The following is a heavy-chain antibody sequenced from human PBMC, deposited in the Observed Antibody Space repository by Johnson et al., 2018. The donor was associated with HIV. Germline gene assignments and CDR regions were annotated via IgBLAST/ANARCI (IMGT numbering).Heavy chain of an antibody. CDR3: AREIPYDYVWGSYRPGAFDI. Sequence: VQLVESGGGVVQPGTSLRLSCAASGFTFSSYGIHWVRQAPGKGLEWVAFIWHDGRDVYYADSVKGRFTVSRDNSKNAVYLQMNSLGAEDTALYYCAREIPYDYVWGSYRPGAFDIWGQGTMVTVSS. D-gene: IGHD3-16*02. J-gene: IGHJ3*02. V-gene: IGHV3-33*01. CDR2: IWHDGRDV. CDR1: GFTFSSYG.